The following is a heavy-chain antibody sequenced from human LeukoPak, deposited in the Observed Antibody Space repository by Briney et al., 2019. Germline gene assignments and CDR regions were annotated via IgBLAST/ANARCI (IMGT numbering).Heavy chain of an antibody. CDR3: ARALEYCGGDCYSTPFDY. J-gene: IGHJ4*02. D-gene: IGHD2-21*02. CDR1: GGGLSYY. Sequence: PSETLSLTCTVSGGGLSYYWGWIRQPPGKGLEWIGTIFYSGNTYYNPSLKSRVTISVDKSKNQFSLKLSSVTAADTAVYYCARALEYCGGDCYSTPFDYWGQGTLVTVSS. V-gene: IGHV4-39*07. CDR2: IFYSGNT.